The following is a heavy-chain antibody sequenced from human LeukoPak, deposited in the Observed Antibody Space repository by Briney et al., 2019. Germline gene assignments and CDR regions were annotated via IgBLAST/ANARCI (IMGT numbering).Heavy chain of an antibody. CDR2: INHSGST. CDR3: ARGVATIHNWFAP. D-gene: IGHD5-12*01. J-gene: IGHJ5*02. CDR1: GGSFSGYY. V-gene: IGHV4-34*01. Sequence: PSETLSLTCAVYGGSFSGYYWSWIRQPPGKGLEWIGEINHSGSTNYNPSLKSRVTISVDTSKNQFSLKLSSVTAADTAVYYCARGVATIHNWFAPGGKGPLVPVPS.